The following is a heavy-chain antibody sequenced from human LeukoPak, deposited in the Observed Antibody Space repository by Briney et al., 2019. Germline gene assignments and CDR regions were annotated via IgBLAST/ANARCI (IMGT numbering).Heavy chain of an antibody. CDR2: IYTSGST. V-gene: IGHV4-4*07. J-gene: IGHJ4*02. CDR1: GGSISSYY. Sequence: PSETLSLTCTVSGGSISSYYWSWIRQPAGKGLEWIGRIYTSGSTNYNPSLKSRVTMSVDTSKNQFSLKLSSVTAADTAVYYCAKDSRPPPLWFGELFITPDYWGQGTLVTVSS. D-gene: IGHD3-10*01. CDR3: AKDSRPPPLWFGELFITPDY.